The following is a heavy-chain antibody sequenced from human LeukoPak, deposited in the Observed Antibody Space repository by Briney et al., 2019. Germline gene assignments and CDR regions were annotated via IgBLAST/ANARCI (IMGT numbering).Heavy chain of an antibody. CDR2: INQRRST. V-gene: IGHV4-34*01. Sequence: SETLSLTCGVYGGSFSGDYWSWIRHSPGRGLEWIGEINQRRSTNYNPSLKSRVTISVDTSKNQFSLRLSSVTAADAGVYYCATKYSLAVAANPPYFDYWGQGTLVTVSS. D-gene: IGHD6-19*01. CDR3: ATKYSLAVAANPPYFDY. CDR1: GGSFSGDY. J-gene: IGHJ4*02.